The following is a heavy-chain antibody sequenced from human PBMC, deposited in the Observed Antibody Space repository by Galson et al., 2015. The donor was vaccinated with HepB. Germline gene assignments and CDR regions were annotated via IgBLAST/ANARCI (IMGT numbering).Heavy chain of an antibody. V-gene: IGHV4-39*07. CDR3: ARALRVVPAAMGRSLGDAFDI. CDR2: IYYSGST. J-gene: IGHJ3*02. D-gene: IGHD2-2*01. CDR1: GGSISSSSYY. Sequence: SETLSLTCTVSGGSISSSSYYWGWIRQPPGKGLEWIGRIYYSGSTYYNPSLKSRVTISVDTSKNQFSLKLSSVTAADTAVYYWARALRVVPAAMGRSLGDAFDIWGQGTMVTVSS.